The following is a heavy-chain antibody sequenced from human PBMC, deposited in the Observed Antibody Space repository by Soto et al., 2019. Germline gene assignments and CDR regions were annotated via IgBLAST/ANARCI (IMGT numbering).Heavy chain of an antibody. CDR2: MHYSGST. CDR3: ARPDRSDRDVFDI. CDR1: GGSISSGDYY. V-gene: IGHV4-30-4*01. J-gene: IGHJ3*02. Sequence: SEPLSLTCNVSGGSISSGDYYWSWIRHAPGNGLEWIGYMHYSGSTYYKPSLKSRVTISVDTSKNQFSLKLSSVTAADTAVYYCARPDRSDRDVFDIWGQGPMVTV. D-gene: IGHD3-22*01.